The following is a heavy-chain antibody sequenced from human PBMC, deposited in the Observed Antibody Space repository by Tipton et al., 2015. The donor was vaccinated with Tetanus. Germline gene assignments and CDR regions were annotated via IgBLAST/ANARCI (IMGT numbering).Heavy chain of an antibody. D-gene: IGHD6-6*01. Sequence: SLRLSCAASGFTFSNAWMNWVRQAPGKGLEWVGRIKSKTDGGTTDYAAPVKGRFTISRDDSKNTLYLQMNSLKTEDTAVYYCTTELVAIAAYGMDVWGQGTTVTVSS. CDR3: TTELVAIAAYGMDV. CDR1: GFTFSNAW. J-gene: IGHJ6*02. CDR2: IKSKTDGGTT. V-gene: IGHV3-15*07.